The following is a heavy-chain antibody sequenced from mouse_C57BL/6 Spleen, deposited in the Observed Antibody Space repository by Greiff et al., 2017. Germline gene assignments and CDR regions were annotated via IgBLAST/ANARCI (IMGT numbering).Heavy chain of an antibody. CDR3: TYSPWFAY. CDR1: GFTFSNYW. D-gene: IGHD2-12*01. V-gene: IGHV6-3*01. CDR2: IRLKSDNYAT. Sequence: EVKVVESGGGLVQPGGSMKLSCVASGFTFSNYWMNWVRQSPEKGLEWVAQIRLKSDNYATHYAESVKGRFTISRDDSKSSVYLQMNNLRAEDTGIYYCTYSPWFAYWGQGTLVTVSA. J-gene: IGHJ3*01.